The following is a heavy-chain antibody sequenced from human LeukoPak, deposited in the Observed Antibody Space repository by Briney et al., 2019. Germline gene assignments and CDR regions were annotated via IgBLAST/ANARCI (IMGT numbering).Heavy chain of an antibody. CDR2: INHSGST. D-gene: IGHD6-13*01. CDR3: ARRRGRSSSWYRSCFDY. V-gene: IGHV4-34*01. CDR1: GGSFSGYY. Sequence: SETLSLTCAVYGGSFSGYYWGWIRQPPGKGLEWIGEINHSGSTNYNPSLKSRVTISVDTSKNQFSLKLSSVTAADTAVYYCARRRGRSSSWYRSCFDYWGQGTLVTVSS. J-gene: IGHJ4*02.